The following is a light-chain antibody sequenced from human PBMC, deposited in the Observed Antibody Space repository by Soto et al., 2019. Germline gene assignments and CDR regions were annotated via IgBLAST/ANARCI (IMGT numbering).Light chain of an antibody. CDR3: QQGSFTLT. V-gene: IGKV1-39*01. CDR2: GAS. J-gene: IGKJ4*01. CDR1: QRISTY. Sequence: DIQMTQSPSSLSASVGDRVTITCRASQRISTYLNRYQQKLGKAPKLLISGASSLQGGVPSRFSGSGSGTDFTLSISSLQHEDVATYSCQQGSFTLTFGGGTKLEI.